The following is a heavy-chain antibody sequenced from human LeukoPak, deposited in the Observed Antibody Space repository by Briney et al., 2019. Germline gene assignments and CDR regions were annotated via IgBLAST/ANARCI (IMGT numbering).Heavy chain of an antibody. Sequence: PGGSLRLSCAASGFTFSSYSMNWVRQAPGKGLEWVSSISSSSSYIYYADSVKGRFTISRDNAKNSLYLQMNSLRAEDTAVYYCARDQHYYGGNSGYYGMDVWGQGTTVTVSS. J-gene: IGHJ6*02. D-gene: IGHD4-23*01. CDR2: ISSSSSYI. V-gene: IGHV3-21*04. CDR1: GFTFSSYS. CDR3: ARDQHYYGGNSGYYGMDV.